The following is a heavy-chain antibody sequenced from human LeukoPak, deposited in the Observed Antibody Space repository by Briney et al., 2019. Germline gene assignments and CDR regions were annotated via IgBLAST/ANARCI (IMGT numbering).Heavy chain of an antibody. CDR3: AKDSTTVTTSMGEAFDI. Sequence: GGSLRLSCAASGFTFSSYGMHWVRQAPGKGLEWEAVISYDGSNKYYADSVKGRFTISRDNSKNPLYLQMNSLRAEDTAVYYCAKDSTTVTTSMGEAFDIWGQGTVVTVSS. J-gene: IGHJ3*02. CDR2: ISYDGSNK. CDR1: GFTFSSYG. V-gene: IGHV3-30*18. D-gene: IGHD4-17*01.